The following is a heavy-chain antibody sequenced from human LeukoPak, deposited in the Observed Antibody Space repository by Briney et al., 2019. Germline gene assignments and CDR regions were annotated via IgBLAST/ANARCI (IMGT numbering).Heavy chain of an antibody. CDR2: ISYDGSNK. J-gene: IGHJ3*02. Sequence: GGSLRLSCAASGFTFSSYGMHWVRQAPGKGLEWVAVISYDGSNKYYADSVKGRFTISRDNSKNTLYLQMNSLRAEDTAVYYCAKVKTVWGAFDIWGQGTMVTVSS. CDR1: GFTFSSYG. V-gene: IGHV3-30*18. CDR3: AKVKTVWGAFDI. D-gene: IGHD3-16*01.